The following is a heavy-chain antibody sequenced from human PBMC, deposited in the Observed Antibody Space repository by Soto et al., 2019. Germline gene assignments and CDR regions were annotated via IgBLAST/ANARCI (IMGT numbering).Heavy chain of an antibody. CDR1: GGTFSSYA. CDR3: EREGSGYLSNWFDP. J-gene: IGHJ5*02. D-gene: IGHD5-12*01. Sequence: GASVKVSCKASGGTFSSYAISWVRQAPGQGLEWMGGIIPIFGTANYAQKFQGRVTITADESTSTAYMELSSLRSEDTAVYYCEREGSGYLSNWFDPWGQGTLVTVSS. V-gene: IGHV1-69*13. CDR2: IIPIFGTA.